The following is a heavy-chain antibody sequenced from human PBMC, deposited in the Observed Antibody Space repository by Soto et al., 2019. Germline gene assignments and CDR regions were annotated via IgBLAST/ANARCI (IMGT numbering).Heavy chain of an antibody. CDR1: GYRFTDYW. CDR3: ARSGEPPLIGYSGPLMGSYDYYYYMDV. J-gene: IGHJ6*03. Sequence: GESLKISCKGSGYRFTDYWIGWVRQMPGKGLEWMGIIFPGDSDTRYSPSFQGQVTISGDKPISTAYLQWSSLKASDTAMYYCARSGEPPLIGYSGPLMGSYDYYYYMDVWGKGTTVTVSS. D-gene: IGHD5-12*01. V-gene: IGHV5-51*01. CDR2: IFPGDSDT.